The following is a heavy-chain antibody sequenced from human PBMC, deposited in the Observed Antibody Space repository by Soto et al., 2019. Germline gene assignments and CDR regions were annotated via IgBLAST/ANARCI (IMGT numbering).Heavy chain of an antibody. J-gene: IGHJ3*02. CDR1: GVTVSSKY. CDR3: ARDPGIWAFDI. Sequence: GGSLRLSCAASGVTVSSKYMSWVRQAPGKGLEWVSVIYSGGSIYYGDSVKGRFTISRDTSKNTVSLQMNSLRAEDTAVYYCARDPGIWAFDIWGQGTLVTVSS. V-gene: IGHV3-66*01. CDR2: IYSGGSI.